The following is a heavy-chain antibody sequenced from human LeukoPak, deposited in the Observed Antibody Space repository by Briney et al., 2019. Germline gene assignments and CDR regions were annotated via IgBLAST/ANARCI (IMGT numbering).Heavy chain of an antibody. J-gene: IGHJ5*02. CDR3: ARFGTRDNCCHPGVDT. D-gene: IGHD1-1*01. Sequence: SETLSLTRTVSGYSLSSGFYWGWIRQPPGKGLEWIATMFHSGSTYYNPSLESRVTISMDTSKNQFSLRLISVTAADTALYYCARFGTRDNCCHPGVDTWGQGTPVTVSS. V-gene: IGHV4-38-2*02. CDR1: GYSLSSGFY. CDR2: MFHSGST.